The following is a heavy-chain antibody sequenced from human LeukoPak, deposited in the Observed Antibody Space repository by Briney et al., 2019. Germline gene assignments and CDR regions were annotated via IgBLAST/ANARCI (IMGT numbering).Heavy chain of an antibody. CDR1: GGSISSYY. J-gene: IGHJ4*02. D-gene: IGHD5-24*01. CDR3: ASVEMATIGGFDY. CDR2: IYYSGST. V-gene: IGHV4-39*01. Sequence: SETLSLTCTVSGGSISSYYWGWIRQPPGKGLDWIGSIYYSGSTYYNPSLKSRVTISVDTSKNQFSLKLSSVTAADTAVYYCASVEMATIGGFDYWGQGTLVTVSS.